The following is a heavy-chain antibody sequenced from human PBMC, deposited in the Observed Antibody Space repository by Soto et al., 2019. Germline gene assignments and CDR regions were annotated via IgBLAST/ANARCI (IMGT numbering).Heavy chain of an antibody. V-gene: IGHV4-59*01. J-gene: IGHJ4*02. CDR3: ARAYYDSSGQCIFDY. D-gene: IGHD3-22*01. Sequence: KTSETLSLTCTVSGGSISSYYWSWIRQPPGKGLEWIGYIYYSGSTNYNPSLKSRVTISVDTSKNQFSLKLSSVTAADTAVYYCARAYYDSSGQCIFDYWGQGTLVTVSS. CDR2: IYYSGST. CDR1: GGSISSYY.